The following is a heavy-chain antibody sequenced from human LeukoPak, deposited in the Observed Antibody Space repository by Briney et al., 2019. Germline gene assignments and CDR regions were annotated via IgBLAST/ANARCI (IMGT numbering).Heavy chain of an antibody. V-gene: IGHV3-23*01. J-gene: IGHJ4*02. Sequence: GVLRLSCAASGFTFCSSAMSWVRQAPGKGVEWVSAISNNGGYTYYADSVQGRFAISRDNSKSTLCLQMNSLGAEDTAVYYCAKQLGYCSDGSCYFPYWGQGTLVTVSS. CDR3: AKQLGYCSDGSCYFPY. CDR2: ISNNGGYT. CDR1: GFTFCSSA. D-gene: IGHD2-15*01.